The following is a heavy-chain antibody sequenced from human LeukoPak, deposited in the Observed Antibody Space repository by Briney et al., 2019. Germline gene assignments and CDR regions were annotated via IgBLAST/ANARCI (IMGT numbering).Heavy chain of an antibody. J-gene: IGHJ5*02. D-gene: IGHD3-10*01. CDR1: GYTFTSYD. CDR3: ARAPRITMVRGVIYWFDP. Sequence: ASVKVFCKASGYTFTSYDINWVRQATGQGLEWMGWMNPNSGNTGYAQKFQGRVTITRNTSISTAYMELSSLRSEDTAVYYCARAPRITMVRGVIYWFDPWGQGTLVTVSS. V-gene: IGHV1-8*03. CDR2: MNPNSGNT.